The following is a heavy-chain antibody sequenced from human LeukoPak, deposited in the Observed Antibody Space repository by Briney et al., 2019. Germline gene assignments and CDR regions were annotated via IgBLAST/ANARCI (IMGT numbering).Heavy chain of an antibody. CDR1: GFPFGTYA. Sequence: GGSLRLSCTGSGFPFGTYAMSWVRQAPGKGLEWVSAISGSGGSTYYADSVKGRFTISRDNSKNTLYLQMNSLRAEDTAVYYCAKGGYYDFWSEYYFDYWGQGTLVTVSS. J-gene: IGHJ4*02. D-gene: IGHD3-3*01. V-gene: IGHV3-23*01. CDR3: AKGGYYDFWSEYYFDY. CDR2: ISGSGGST.